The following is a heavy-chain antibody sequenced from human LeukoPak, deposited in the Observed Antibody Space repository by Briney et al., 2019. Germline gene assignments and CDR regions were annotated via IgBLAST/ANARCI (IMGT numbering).Heavy chain of an antibody. J-gene: IGHJ4*02. CDR3: ARGPLPYYDILTGYYSPGYFDY. D-gene: IGHD3-9*01. CDR1: GGSFSGYY. CDR2: INHSGST. Sequence: SETLSLTCAVYGGSFSGYYWSRIRQPPGKGLEWIGEINHSGSTNYNPSLKSRVTISVDTSKNQFSLKLSSVTAADTAVYYCARGPLPYYDILTGYYSPGYFDYWGQGTLVTVSS. V-gene: IGHV4-34*01.